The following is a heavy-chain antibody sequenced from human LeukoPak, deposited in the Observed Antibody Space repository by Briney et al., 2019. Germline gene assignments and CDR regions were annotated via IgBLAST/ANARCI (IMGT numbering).Heavy chain of an antibody. J-gene: IGHJ4*02. V-gene: IGHV3-48*01. CDR3: ARLLHTRNYDGTTYYGY. CDR1: AFTFSSYS. CDR2: ISSSSSTI. Sequence: PGVSLRFSCAASAFTFSSYSMNWVRQAPGKGLEWVSYISSSSSTIYYADSVKGRFTICRDSAKNSLYQRMSSLRAKDTSVYYCARLLHTRNYDGTTYYGYWGQGTLVTVSS. D-gene: IGHD3-22*01.